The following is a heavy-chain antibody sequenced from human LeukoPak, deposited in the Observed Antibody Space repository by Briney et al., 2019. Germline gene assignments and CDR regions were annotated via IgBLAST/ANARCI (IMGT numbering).Heavy chain of an antibody. CDR3: ARDRHAFIVVVPAAMVGTTDY. D-gene: IGHD2-2*01. V-gene: IGHV1-18*04. CDR2: ISAYNGNT. Sequence: ASVKVTCKASGYTFTGYYMHWVRQAPGQGLEWMGWISAYNGNTNYAQKLQGRVTMTTDTSTSTAYMELRSLRSDDTAVYYCARDRHAFIVVVPAAMVGTTDYWGQGTLVTVSS. CDR1: GYTFTGYY. J-gene: IGHJ4*02.